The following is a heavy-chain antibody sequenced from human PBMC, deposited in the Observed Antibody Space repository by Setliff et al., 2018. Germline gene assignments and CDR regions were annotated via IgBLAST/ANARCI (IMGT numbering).Heavy chain of an antibody. CDR3: ARGGPGVVIMPAAKLFDY. D-gene: IGHD2-2*01. CDR2: INPNSGGT. Sequence: ASVKVSCKASGYTFTGYYMHWVRQAPGQGLEWMGRINPNSGGTNYAQKFQGRVTMAWDTSISTAYMELSRLRSDDTAVYYCARGGPGVVIMPAAKLFDYWAREPRSPSPQ. V-gene: IGHV1-2*06. J-gene: IGHJ4*02. CDR1: GYTFTGYY.